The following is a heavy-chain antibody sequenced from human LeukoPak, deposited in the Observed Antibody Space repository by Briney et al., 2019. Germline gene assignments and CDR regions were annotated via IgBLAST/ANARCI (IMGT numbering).Heavy chain of an antibody. CDR3: ARALPLRFLEWFTSGDY. CDR1: GYTFTSYY. V-gene: IGHV1-46*01. J-gene: IGHJ4*02. Sequence: ASVKVSCKASGYTFTSYYMHWVRQAPGQGLEWMGIINPSGGSTSYAQKFQGRVTMTRDTSTSTVYMELSSLRSEDTAVYYCARALPLRFLEWFTSGDYWGQGTLVTVSS. CDR2: INPSGGST. D-gene: IGHD3-3*01.